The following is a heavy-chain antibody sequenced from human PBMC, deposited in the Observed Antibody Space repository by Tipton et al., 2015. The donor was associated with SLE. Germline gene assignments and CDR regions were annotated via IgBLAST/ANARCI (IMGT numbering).Heavy chain of an antibody. V-gene: IGHV1-69*01. CDR3: ARDRGSNYYGSPFDY. D-gene: IGHD3-10*01. J-gene: IGHJ4*02. Sequence: QLVQSGAEVKKPGSSVRVSCKSSGGAFSNYAITWVRQAPGQGLERMGGIIPIYGTPNYAQKFQGRVTIIADESTNTAYVELSSLRSEDTAVYYCARDRGSNYYGSPFDYWGQGTLVTVSS. CDR2: IIPIYGTP. CDR1: GGAFSNYA.